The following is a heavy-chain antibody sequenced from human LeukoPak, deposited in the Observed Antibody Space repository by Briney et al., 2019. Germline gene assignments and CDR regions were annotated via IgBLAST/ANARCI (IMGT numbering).Heavy chain of an antibody. V-gene: IGHV4-31*03. Sequence: SETLSLTCTVSGGSISSGGYYWSWIRQHPGKGLEWIGYIYYSGSTYYNPSLKSRVTISVDTSKNQFSLKLGSVTAADTAVYYCARASYASDFWSGYYVCWFDPWGQGTLVTVSS. CDR3: ARASYASDFWSGYYVCWFDP. D-gene: IGHD3-3*01. CDR2: IYYSGST. J-gene: IGHJ5*02. CDR1: GGSISSGGYY.